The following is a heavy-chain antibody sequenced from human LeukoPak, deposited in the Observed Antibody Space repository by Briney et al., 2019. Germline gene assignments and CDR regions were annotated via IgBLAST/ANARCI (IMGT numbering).Heavy chain of an antibody. J-gene: IGHJ6*03. CDR3: ARMFIKAVGTHYYFYMDV. V-gene: IGHV7-4-1*02. D-gene: IGHD1-1*01. CDR1: GYTFTTYT. Sequence: ASVKVSCKASGYTFTTYTMNWVRQAPGQGLEWMGWINTNTGNPTYAQGFTGRFVFSLDTSVSTAYLQISSLKAEDTAVYYCARMFIKAVGTHYYFYMDVWGKGTTVTVSS. CDR2: INTNTGNP.